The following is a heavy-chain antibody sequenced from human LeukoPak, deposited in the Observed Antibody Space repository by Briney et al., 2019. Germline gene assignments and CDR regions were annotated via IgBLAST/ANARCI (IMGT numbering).Heavy chain of an antibody. CDR1: GGSISSGSYY. CDR2: IYTSGST. V-gene: IGHV4-61*02. J-gene: IGHJ4*02. D-gene: IGHD1-26*01. Sequence: SQILSLTCTVSGGSISSGSYYWSWIRQPAGKGLEWIGRIYTSGSTNYNPSLKSRVTISVDTSKNQFSLKLSSVTAADTAVYYCARANWYGGSYYFDYWGQGTLVTVSS. CDR3: ARANWYGGSYYFDY.